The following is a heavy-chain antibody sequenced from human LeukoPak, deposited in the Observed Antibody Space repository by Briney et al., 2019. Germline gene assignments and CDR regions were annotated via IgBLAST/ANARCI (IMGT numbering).Heavy chain of an antibody. CDR1: GFTFSSYE. CDR3: ARESVYYYYGMDV. CDR2: ISSSGSTI. V-gene: IGHV3-48*03. J-gene: IGHJ6*02. Sequence: GGSLRLSCAASGFTFSSYEMNWVRQAPGKGLEWVSYISSSGSTIYYADSVKGRFTISRDNAKNSLYLQMNSLRAEDTAVYYCARESVYYYYGMDVWGQGTTVTVSS.